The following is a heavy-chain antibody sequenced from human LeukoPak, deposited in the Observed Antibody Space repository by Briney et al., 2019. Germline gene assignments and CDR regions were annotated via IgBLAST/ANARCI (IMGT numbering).Heavy chain of an antibody. CDR3: ANALDGSGSYYKGSY. CDR1: GSAFSNYA. J-gene: IGHJ4*02. Sequence: GGSLRLSCAASGSAFSNYAMNWVRQPPGKGLEWVSTITGPGDTYYADSVKGRFTISRDNSKNTLYLQMSSLRAEDTAVYYCANALDGSGSYYKGSYWGQGTLVTVSS. CDR2: ITGPGDT. D-gene: IGHD3-10*01. V-gene: IGHV3-23*01.